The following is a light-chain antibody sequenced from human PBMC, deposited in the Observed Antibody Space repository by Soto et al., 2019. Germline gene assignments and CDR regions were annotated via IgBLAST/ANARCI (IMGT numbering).Light chain of an antibody. CDR1: SSDFGGYDY. J-gene: IGLJ1*01. V-gene: IGLV2-14*01. CDR2: EVT. CDR3: QSTSRGGFHA. Sequence: QSALTQPASVSGSPGQSITISCTGTSSDFGGYDYVSWYQQHPGTAPRLIIFEVTNRPSGVSNHFSGSKSGNTATLTIPGLQAEDEADYYCQSTSRGGFHAFGSGTKVTVL.